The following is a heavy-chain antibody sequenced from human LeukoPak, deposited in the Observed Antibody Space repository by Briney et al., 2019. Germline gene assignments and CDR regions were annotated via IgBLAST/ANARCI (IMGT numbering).Heavy chain of an antibody. CDR1: GGSISSYY. CDR3: ARLSAARFDY. CDR2: IYYSGST. D-gene: IGHD2-15*01. V-gene: IGHV4-59*08. J-gene: IGHJ4*02. Sequence: PSETLSLTCTVSGGSISSYYWSWIRQPPGKGLEWIGYIYYSGSTNYNPSLKSRVTISVDTSKNQLSLKLSSVTAADTAVYYCARLSAARFDYWGQGTLVTVSS.